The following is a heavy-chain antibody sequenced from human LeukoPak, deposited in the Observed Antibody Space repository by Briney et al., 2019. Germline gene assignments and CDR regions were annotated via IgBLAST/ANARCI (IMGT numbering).Heavy chain of an antibody. V-gene: IGHV4-61*01. Sequence: PSETLSLTCTVSGGSVSSGNYYWSWIRQPPGKGLEWIGFIYYSGSTNYNPSLKSRVTISVDTSKNQFSLKLSSVTAADTAVYYCARDPSGYFNYWGQGTLATISS. CDR2: IYYSGST. CDR3: ARDPSGYFNY. CDR1: GGSVSSGNYY. J-gene: IGHJ4*02. D-gene: IGHD3-22*01.